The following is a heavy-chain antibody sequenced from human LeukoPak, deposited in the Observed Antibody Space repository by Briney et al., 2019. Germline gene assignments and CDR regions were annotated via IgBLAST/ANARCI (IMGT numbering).Heavy chain of an antibody. Sequence: SETLSLICTVSGASLRGYFWTWIRQPAGKGLEWIGRVYISGNTNYNPSLKSRVTMSVDTSNNQFSLKMRSVTAADTAVYYCARQGYSNGWSYMDVWGKGTTVTVSS. CDR3: ARQGYSNGWSYMDV. J-gene: IGHJ6*04. D-gene: IGHD6-19*01. CDR1: GASLRGYF. V-gene: IGHV4-4*07. CDR2: VYISGNT.